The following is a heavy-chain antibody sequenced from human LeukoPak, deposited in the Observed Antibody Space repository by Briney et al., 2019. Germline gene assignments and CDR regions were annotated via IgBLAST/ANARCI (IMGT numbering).Heavy chain of an antibody. CDR1: GYTLTELS. V-gene: IGHV1-24*01. CDR3: ATGDSSGWETVRKFDY. CDR2: FDPEDGET. D-gene: IGHD6-19*01. Sequence: VASVKVSCKVSGYTLTELSMHWVRQAPGKGLEWMGGFDPEDGETIYAQKFQGRVTMTEDTSTDTAYMELSSLRSEDTAVYYCATGDSSGWETVRKFDYWGQGTLVTVSS. J-gene: IGHJ4*02.